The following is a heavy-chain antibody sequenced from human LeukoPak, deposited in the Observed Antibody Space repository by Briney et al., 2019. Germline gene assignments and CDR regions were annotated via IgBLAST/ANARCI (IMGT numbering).Heavy chain of an antibody. CDR3: ARHVTISGPYDASDI. CDR1: GDSISSYY. D-gene: IGHD5-24*01. V-gene: IGHV4-59*08. CDR2: IYYSGGT. Sequence: SETLSLTCTVSGDSISSYYWSWIRQPPGKGLEWIGYIYYSGGTDYNPSLKSRVTISVDASKNQFSLKLRSVTAADTAVYYCARHVTISGPYDASDIWGQETVVTVSP. J-gene: IGHJ3*02.